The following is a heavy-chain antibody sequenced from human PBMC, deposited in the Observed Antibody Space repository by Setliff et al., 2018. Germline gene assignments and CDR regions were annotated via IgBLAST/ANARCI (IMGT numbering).Heavy chain of an antibody. CDR3: ASHPRVTIFGVVAFDY. CDR2: MYSSGST. D-gene: IGHD3-3*01. J-gene: IGHJ4*02. Sequence: SETLSLTCTVSGGTINSGRYYWGWIRQPPGKGLEWIGSMYSSGSTYYNPSLKSRVTISVDTSQNQFSLKLSSVTAADTAAYYCASHPRVTIFGVVAFDYWGQGMLVTVSS. V-gene: IGHV4-39*01. CDR1: GGTINSGRYY.